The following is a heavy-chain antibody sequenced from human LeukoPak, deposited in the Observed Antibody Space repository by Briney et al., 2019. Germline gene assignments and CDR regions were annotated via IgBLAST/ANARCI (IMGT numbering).Heavy chain of an antibody. CDR2: IYYSGST. CDR1: GGSISSGGYY. CDR3: ARGLVVPAAILIGWFDP. D-gene: IGHD2-2*01. Sequence: SETLSLTCTVSGGSISSGGYYWSWIRQHPGKGLEWIGYIYYSGSTYYNPSLKSRVTISVDTSKNQFSLKLSSVTAADTAVYYCARGLVVPAAILIGWFDPWGQGTLVTVSS. J-gene: IGHJ5*02. V-gene: IGHV4-31*03.